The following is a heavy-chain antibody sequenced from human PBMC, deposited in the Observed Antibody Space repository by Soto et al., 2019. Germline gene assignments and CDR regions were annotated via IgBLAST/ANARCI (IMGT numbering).Heavy chain of an antibody. J-gene: IGHJ6*02. Sequence: PSETLSLTCTVSGGSISSYYWSWIRQPPGKGLEWIGYIYYSGSTNYNPSLKSRVTISVDTSKNQFSLKLSSVTAADTAVYYCARVGFWSDEGDYYYYGMDVWGQGTTVT. CDR1: GGSISSYY. CDR2: IYYSGST. D-gene: IGHD3-3*01. CDR3: ARVGFWSDEGDYYYYGMDV. V-gene: IGHV4-59*01.